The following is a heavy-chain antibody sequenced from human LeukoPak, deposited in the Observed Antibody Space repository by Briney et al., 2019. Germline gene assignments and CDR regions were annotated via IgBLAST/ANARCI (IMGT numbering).Heavy chain of an antibody. CDR3: ARDAAAATHYYYYMDV. CDR2: MYTSGST. V-gene: IGHV4-61*02. D-gene: IGHD2-2*01. Sequence: PSETLSLTCTVSGASISSGTYYWSWIRQPAGKGLEWIGRMYTSGSTNYNPSLKSRVTISVDTSKNQFSLKLTSVTAADTAVYYCARDAAAATHYYYYMDVWGKGTTVTVSS. CDR1: GASISSGTYY. J-gene: IGHJ6*03.